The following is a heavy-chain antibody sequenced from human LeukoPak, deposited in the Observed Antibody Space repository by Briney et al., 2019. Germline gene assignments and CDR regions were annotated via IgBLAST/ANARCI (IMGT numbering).Heavy chain of an antibody. Sequence: ASVKVSCKASGYTFTSYGISWVRQAPGQGLEWMGWISAYNGNTNYAQKLQGRVTMTTDTSTSTAYMELRSLRSDDTAVYYCARGPDYDFWSGYYIGTNWFDPWGQGTLVTVSS. CDR1: GYTFTSYG. J-gene: IGHJ5*02. CDR2: ISAYNGNT. CDR3: ARGPDYDFWSGYYIGTNWFDP. D-gene: IGHD3-3*01. V-gene: IGHV1-18*01.